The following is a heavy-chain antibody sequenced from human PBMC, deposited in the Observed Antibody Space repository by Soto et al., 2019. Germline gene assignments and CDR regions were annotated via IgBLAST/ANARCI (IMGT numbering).Heavy chain of an antibody. Sequence: QVQLQESGPGLVKSSGTLSLTCAVSSGSISSSNWYSWVRQPPGKGLEWIGEIHQSGSTNYNPSRESRVTISLDKPKNQFSLKLSSVTAADTAVYYCAGQGDRSYTWTYWGQGTLVTVSS. CDR2: IHQSGST. CDR3: AGQGDRSYTWTY. V-gene: IGHV4-4*02. D-gene: IGHD1-1*01. J-gene: IGHJ4*02. CDR1: SGSISSSNW.